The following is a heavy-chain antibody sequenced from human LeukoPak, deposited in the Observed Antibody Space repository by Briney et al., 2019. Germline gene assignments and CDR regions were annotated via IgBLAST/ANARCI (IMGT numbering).Heavy chain of an antibody. V-gene: IGHV4-39*01. CDR1: GDSISSSPYY. J-gene: IGHJ4*02. Sequence: KPSETLSLTCTVSGDSISSSPYYWGWIRQPPGKGLEWIGEINHSGSTNYNPSLKSRVTISVDTSKNQFSLKLSSVTAADTAVYYCARHNTESDYWGQGTLVTVSS. CDR2: INHSGST. CDR3: ARHNTESDY.